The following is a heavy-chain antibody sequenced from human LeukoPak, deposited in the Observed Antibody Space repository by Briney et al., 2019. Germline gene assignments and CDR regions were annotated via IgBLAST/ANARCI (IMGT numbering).Heavy chain of an antibody. J-gene: IGHJ5*02. CDR3: ARARKDIVVVPAAIGWFDP. CDR2: ISAYNGNT. D-gene: IGHD2-2*02. Sequence: ASVKVSCKASGYTFTSYGISWVRQAPGQGLEWMGWISAYNGNTNYAQKLQGRVTMTTDTSTSTAYMELRSLRSDDTAVYYCARARKDIVVVPAAIGWFDPWGQGTLVTVSS. V-gene: IGHV1-18*01. CDR1: GYTFTSYG.